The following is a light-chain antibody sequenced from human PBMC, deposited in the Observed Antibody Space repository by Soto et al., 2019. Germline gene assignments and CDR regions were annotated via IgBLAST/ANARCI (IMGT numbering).Light chain of an antibody. CDR2: LAT. J-gene: IGKJ4*01. CDR3: MQALQTPFT. CDR1: RSLLQTNGNTY. V-gene: IGKV2-28*01. Sequence: DIVITHSPLSLPVTPGEPASISCRSSRSLLQTNGNTYLDWYLQKPGQSPQLLISLATNRASGVPDRFSGSGSGTDFTLQISRVEAEDVGVYYCMQALQTPFTFGGGTKVDIK.